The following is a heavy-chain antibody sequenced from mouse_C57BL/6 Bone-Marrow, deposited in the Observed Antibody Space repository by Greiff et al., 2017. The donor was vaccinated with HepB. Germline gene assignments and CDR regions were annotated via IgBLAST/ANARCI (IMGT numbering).Heavy chain of an antibody. CDR1: GFNFKVDS. Sequence: VQLQQSGAELVRPGASVKLSCTASGFNFKVDSMSWVKQRPDQGLEWLGCIDPENGDTEYASKFQGKATITADTSSNTAYLQLSSLTSEDTAVYYCTSRGAYWGQGTLVTVSA. J-gene: IGHJ3*01. V-gene: IGHV14-4*01. CDR3: TSRGAY. CDR2: IDPENGDT.